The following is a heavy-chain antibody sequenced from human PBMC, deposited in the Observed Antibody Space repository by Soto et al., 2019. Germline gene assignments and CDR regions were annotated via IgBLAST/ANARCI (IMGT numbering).Heavy chain of an antibody. J-gene: IGHJ6*02. V-gene: IGHV1-18*01. CDR2: ISAYNGNT. Sequence: ASVKVSCKASGYTFTSYGTSWVRQAPGQGLEWMGWISAYNGNTNYAQKLQGRVTMTTDTSTSTAYMELRSLRSDDTAVYYCARDPFEGDFWSGYYWGVWGQGTTVTVSS. D-gene: IGHD3-3*01. CDR1: GYTFTSYG. CDR3: ARDPFEGDFWSGYYWGV.